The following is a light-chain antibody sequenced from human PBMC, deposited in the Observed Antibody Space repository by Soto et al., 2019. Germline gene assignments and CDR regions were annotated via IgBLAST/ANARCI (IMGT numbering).Light chain of an antibody. Sequence: EIVLTQSPGTLSLSPWERATLSCRASHSVSSTYLAWYQQKPGQAPRLLIYGASSRATGIPDRFSGSGSGTDFTLTISRLEPEDFAVYYCQQYGSSPPYTFGQGTKVEIK. V-gene: IGKV3-20*01. CDR1: HSVSSTY. J-gene: IGKJ2*01. CDR3: QQYGSSPPYT. CDR2: GAS.